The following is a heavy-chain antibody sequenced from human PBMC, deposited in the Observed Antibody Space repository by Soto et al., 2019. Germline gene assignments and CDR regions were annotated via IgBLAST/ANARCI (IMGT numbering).Heavy chain of an antibody. CDR2: ISRDGTYT. CDR3: ARDGQFDY. J-gene: IGHJ4*02. CDR1: GFTFSSYW. V-gene: IGHV3-74*03. Sequence: EVQLVESGGGLVQPGGSLRLSCTASGFTFSSYWMHWVRQAPGKGLVWVSRISRDGTYTMYADSVKGRFTASRDNAKNTLYLQMNSLRPEDMALYYCARDGQFDYWGQGTLVTVSS.